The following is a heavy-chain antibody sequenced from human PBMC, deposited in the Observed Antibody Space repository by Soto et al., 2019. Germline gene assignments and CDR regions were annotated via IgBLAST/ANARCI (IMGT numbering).Heavy chain of an antibody. V-gene: IGHV3-30*18. D-gene: IGHD6-13*01. CDR3: AKGMYSSSWYYDY. CDR1: GFTFNSHG. Sequence: QVQLVDSGGGVGQPGRSLRLSCAASGFTFNSHGMHWVRQAPGKGPEWVATISYDGSSKFYADSVKGRFTISRDNSKHALYLEMNSLRPDDAAVYYCAKGMYSSSWYYDYWGQGTLVTVSS. J-gene: IGHJ4*02. CDR2: ISYDGSSK.